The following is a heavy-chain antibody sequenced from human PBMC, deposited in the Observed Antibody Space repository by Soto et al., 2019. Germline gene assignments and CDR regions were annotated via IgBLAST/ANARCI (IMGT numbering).Heavy chain of an antibody. D-gene: IGHD1-1*01. J-gene: IGHJ4*02. V-gene: IGHV3-23*01. CDR1: GFTFSNYA. CDR2: MGGGGALI. CDR3: TKLRTITTGASDC. Sequence: EVQLLESGGGLVQPGGSLRLSCAASGFTFSNYAMSWVRQAPGKGLEWVATMGGGGALIDYGDSLKGRFTISRDNSRNTLHLEMNSLRAEDTAVYYCTKLRTITTGASDCWGQGTLGTVSS.